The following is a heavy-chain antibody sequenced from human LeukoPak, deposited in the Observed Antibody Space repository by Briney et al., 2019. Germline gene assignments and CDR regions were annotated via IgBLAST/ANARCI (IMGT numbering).Heavy chain of an antibody. Sequence: SETLSLTCTVSGGSISRGRYYWGWIRQPPGKGLEWIGSIYYSGNTYYNPSLESRVTMSVDTSKNQFSLKVTSVTAADAAVYFCVRHLTSWESVPVAGPPDPSDVWGQGTVVTVSS. CDR3: VRHLTSWESVPVAGPPDPSDV. D-gene: IGHD6-19*01. CDR2: IYYSGNT. J-gene: IGHJ3*01. CDR1: GGSISRGRYY. V-gene: IGHV4-39*01.